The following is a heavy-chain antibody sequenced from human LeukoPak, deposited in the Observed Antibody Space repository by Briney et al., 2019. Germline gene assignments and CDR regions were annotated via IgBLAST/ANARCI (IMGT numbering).Heavy chain of an antibody. J-gene: IGHJ4*02. CDR2: INTNTGNP. CDR3: ARALVAWVHRYFDY. V-gene: IGHV7-4-1*02. D-gene: IGHD1-14*01. CDR1: GYTFTSYA. Sequence: ASVKGSCKASGYTFTSYAMNWVRQAPGQGLEWMGWINTNTGNPTYAQGFTGRFVFSLDTSVSTAYLQISSLKAEDTAVYYCARALVAWVHRYFDYWGQGTLVTVSS.